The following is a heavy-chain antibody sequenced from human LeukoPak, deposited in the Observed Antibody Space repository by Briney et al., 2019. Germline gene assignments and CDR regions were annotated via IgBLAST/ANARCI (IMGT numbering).Heavy chain of an antibody. J-gene: IGHJ4*02. D-gene: IGHD3-22*01. CDR1: GYTFTAYG. CDR3: ATSTGGYSDLYFHY. V-gene: IGHV1-18*01. Sequence: GASVKVSCKASGYTFTAYGISWVRQAPGQGLEWMGWISGYNGDTKYAQRFEGRVTMTTDTSTTTAFMELRSLRSDDTAVYFCATSTGGYSDLYFHYWGQGTLVSVSS. CDR2: ISGYNGDT.